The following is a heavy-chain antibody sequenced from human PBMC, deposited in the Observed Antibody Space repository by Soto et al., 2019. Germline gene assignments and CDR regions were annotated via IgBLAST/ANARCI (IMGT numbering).Heavy chain of an antibody. V-gene: IGHV1-69*13. J-gene: IGHJ6*02. D-gene: IGHD2-8*01. CDR2: IIPIFGTA. CDR3: ARNGYYYYGMDV. Sequence: SVKVSCKASGGTFSSYAISWVRQAPGQGLEWMGGIIPIFGTANYAQKFQGRVTITADESTSTAYMELSSLRSEDTAVYYCARNGYYYYGMDVWGQGTTVTVSS. CDR1: GGTFSSYA.